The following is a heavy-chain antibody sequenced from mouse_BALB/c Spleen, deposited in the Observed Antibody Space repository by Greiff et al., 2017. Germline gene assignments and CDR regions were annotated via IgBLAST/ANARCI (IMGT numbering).Heavy chain of an antibody. D-gene: IGHD1-1*01. V-gene: IGHV5-2*01. CDR3: ARHKGSTRRGYYFDY. Sequence: EVKLMESGGGLVQPGESLKLSCESNEYEFPSHDMSWVRKTPEKRLELVAAINSDGGSTYYPDTMERRFIISRDNTKKTLYLQMSSLRSEDTALYYCARHKGSTRRGYYFDYWGQGTTLTVSS. CDR2: INSDGGST. J-gene: IGHJ2*01. CDR1: EYEFPSHD.